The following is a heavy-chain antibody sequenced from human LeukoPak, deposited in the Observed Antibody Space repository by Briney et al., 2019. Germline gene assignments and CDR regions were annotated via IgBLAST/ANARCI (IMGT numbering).Heavy chain of an antibody. CDR3: ARDSGAAAGTSDY. D-gene: IGHD6-13*01. CDR1: GFTFSDYY. J-gene: IGHJ4*02. CDR2: ISSSSSYT. Sequence: GGSLRLSCAASGFTFSDYYMIWIRQAPGKGLEWVTYISSSSSYTNYADSVKGRFTISRDNAKNSLYLQMNSLRAEDTAVYYCARDSGAAAGTSDYWGQGTLVTVSS. V-gene: IGHV3-11*06.